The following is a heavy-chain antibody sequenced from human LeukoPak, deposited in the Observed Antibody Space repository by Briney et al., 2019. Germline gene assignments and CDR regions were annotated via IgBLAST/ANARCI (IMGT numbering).Heavy chain of an antibody. CDR3: ARDHGDYPDY. D-gene: IGHD4-17*01. V-gene: IGHV1-2*02. CDR2: INPNSGGT. Sequence: GASVKVSCKASGYTFTSYGISWVRQAPGQGLEWMGWINPNSGGTNYAQKFQGRVTMTRDTSISTAYMELSRLRSDDTAVYYCARDHGDYPDYWGQGTLVTVSS. CDR1: GYTFTSYG. J-gene: IGHJ4*02.